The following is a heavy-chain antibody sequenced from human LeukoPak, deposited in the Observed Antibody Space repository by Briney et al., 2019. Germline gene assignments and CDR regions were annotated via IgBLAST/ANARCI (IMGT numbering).Heavy chain of an antibody. CDR1: GGSITSTLYY. D-gene: IGHD2-2*01. J-gene: IGHJ1*01. Sequence: SETLSLTCTVSGGSITSTLYYWGWFRQSSGKGLEWIGSIYYSGSTYSNPCLKSRVTISVDTSKNKFSLRLTSVTAADTAVYFCAGQPENTRGFYWGQGTLVTVSS. V-gene: IGHV4-39*01. CDR2: IYYSGST. CDR3: AGQPENTRGFY.